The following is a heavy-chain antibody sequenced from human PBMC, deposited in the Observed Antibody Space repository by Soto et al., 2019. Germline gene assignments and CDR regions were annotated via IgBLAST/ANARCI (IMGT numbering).Heavy chain of an antibody. D-gene: IGHD2-15*01. Sequence: PSETLSLTCTVSGGSISSYYWSWIRQPPGKGLEWIGYIYYSGSTNYNPSLKSRVTISVDTPKNQFSLKLSSVTAADTAVYYCASGWCQPIYYYYYGMDVWGQGTTVTVSS. CDR1: GGSISSYY. V-gene: IGHV4-59*01. CDR3: ASGWCQPIYYYYYGMDV. CDR2: IYYSGST. J-gene: IGHJ6*02.